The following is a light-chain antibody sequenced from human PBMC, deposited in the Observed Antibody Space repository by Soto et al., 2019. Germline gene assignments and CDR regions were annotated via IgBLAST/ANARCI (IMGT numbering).Light chain of an antibody. CDR3: NSYTTSSTLV. V-gene: IGLV2-14*03. CDR2: DVS. J-gene: IGLJ1*01. CDR1: SSDVGSYKY. Sequence: QSALTQPASVSGSPGQSITISCTGTSSDVGSYKYVSWYQQHPGKAPKLMIYDVSNRPSGFSNRFSGSKSGNTASLTISGLRAEDEADYYCNSYTTSSTLVFGTGTKVTVL.